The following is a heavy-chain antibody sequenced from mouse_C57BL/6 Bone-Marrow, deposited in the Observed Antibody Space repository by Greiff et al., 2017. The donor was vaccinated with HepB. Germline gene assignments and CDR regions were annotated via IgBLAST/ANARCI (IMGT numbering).Heavy chain of an antibody. J-gene: IGHJ3*01. CDR2: ISSGGDDI. D-gene: IGHD1-1*01. CDR1: GFTFSSYA. Sequence: EVMLVESGEGLVKPGGSLKLSCAASGFTFSSYAMSWVRQTPEQRLEWVAYISSGGDDIYYADTLKGRFTISRDNARNTLYLQMSSLKSEDTAMYYCARDYYGSSSAVAYWGQGTLVTVSA. CDR3: ARDYYGSSSAVAY. V-gene: IGHV5S21*01.